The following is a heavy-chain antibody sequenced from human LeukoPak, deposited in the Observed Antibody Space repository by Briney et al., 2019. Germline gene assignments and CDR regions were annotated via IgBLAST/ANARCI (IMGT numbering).Heavy chain of an antibody. J-gene: IGHJ4*02. V-gene: IGHV3-23*01. D-gene: IGHD1-26*01. CDR3: AKSEAEQFHPYFDY. CDR2: ISGSGGST. Sequence: GGSLRLSCAASGFTFSSYAMSWVRQAPGKGLEWVSAISGSGGSTYHADSVKGRFTISRDNSNNTLYLQMYTLRAEDTAVYYCAKSEAEQFHPYFDYWGQGTLVTVSS. CDR1: GFTFSSYA.